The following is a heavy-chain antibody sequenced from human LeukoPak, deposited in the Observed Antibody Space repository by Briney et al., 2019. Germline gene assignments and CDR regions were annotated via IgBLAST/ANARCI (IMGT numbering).Heavy chain of an antibody. Sequence: GGSLRLSCAASGFTFSSYSMNWVRQAPGKGLEWVSYISSSSSTTYYADSVKGRFTISRDNAKNSLYLQMNSLRAEDTAVYYCARAGSGWCFDYWGQGTLVTVSS. CDR2: ISSSSSTT. D-gene: IGHD6-19*01. CDR3: ARAGSGWCFDY. V-gene: IGHV3-48*04. CDR1: GFTFSSYS. J-gene: IGHJ4*02.